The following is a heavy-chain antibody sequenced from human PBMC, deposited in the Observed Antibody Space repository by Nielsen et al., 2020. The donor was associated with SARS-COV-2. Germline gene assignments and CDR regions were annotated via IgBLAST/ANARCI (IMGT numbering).Heavy chain of an antibody. D-gene: IGHD4-11*01. Sequence: ETLSLTCTVSGYSTSSGYYWGWIRQPPGKGLEWIGSIYHSGSTYYNPSLKSRVTISVDTSKNQFSLKLSSVTAADTAVYYCARDGSTVTTGIDYWGQGTLVTVSS. CDR3: ARDGSTVTTGIDY. CDR2: IYHSGST. V-gene: IGHV4-38-2*02. J-gene: IGHJ4*02. CDR1: GYSTSSGYY.